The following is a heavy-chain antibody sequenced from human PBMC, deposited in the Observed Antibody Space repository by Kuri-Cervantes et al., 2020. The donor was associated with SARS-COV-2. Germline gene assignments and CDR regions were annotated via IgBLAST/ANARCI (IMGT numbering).Heavy chain of an antibody. Sequence: SVKVSCMASRYTFLSYVINWVRQATGQGLEWMRWMNSNSGNTGYAQKYQGRVTMTRNTSISTAYMELSSLRAEDTAVYYCARETEYSSSPGRTRPFQHWGQGTLVTVSS. CDR3: ARETEYSSSPGRTRPFQH. CDR1: RYTFLSYV. J-gene: IGHJ1*01. V-gene: IGHV1-8*01. D-gene: IGHD6-13*01. CDR2: MNSNSGNT.